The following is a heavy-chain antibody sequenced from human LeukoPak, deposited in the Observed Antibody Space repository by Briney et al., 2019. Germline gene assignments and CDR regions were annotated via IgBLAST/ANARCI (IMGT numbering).Heavy chain of an antibody. V-gene: IGHV3-30*02. Sequence: GGSLRLSCEASGFTFSSYGMHWVRQAPGKGLEWVAFIRYDGSNKYYADSVKGRFIISRDTAKNTLYLQMNSLRAEDTAVYYCAKDEFTGIAVAGTTNWFDPWGQGTLVTVSS. D-gene: IGHD6-19*01. J-gene: IGHJ5*02. CDR2: IRYDGSNK. CDR1: GFTFSSYG. CDR3: AKDEFTGIAVAGTTNWFDP.